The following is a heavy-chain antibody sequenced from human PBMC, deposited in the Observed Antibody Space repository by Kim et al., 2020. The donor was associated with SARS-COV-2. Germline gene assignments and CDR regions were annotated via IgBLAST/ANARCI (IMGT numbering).Heavy chain of an antibody. Sequence: GGSLRLSCAASGFTFRDYGMHWVRQAPGKGLEWVAALTYDETKTYYIDSVKGRFTISRDKSKNTLFLQMNSLSVEDTAVYYCAREVDPGPLDSWGQGTPVIVSS. D-gene: IGHD5-12*01. CDR3: AREVDPGPLDS. CDR2: LTYDETKT. J-gene: IGHJ4*02. CDR1: GFTFRDYG. V-gene: IGHV3-33*05.